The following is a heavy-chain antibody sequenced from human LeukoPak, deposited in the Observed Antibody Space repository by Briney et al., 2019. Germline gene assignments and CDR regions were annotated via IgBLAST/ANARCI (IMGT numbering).Heavy chain of an antibody. Sequence: GGSLRLSCAASGFTFSDYYMSWIRQAPGKGLEWVAVISYDGSNKYYADSVKGRFTISRDNSKNTLYLQMNSLRAEDTAVYYCARDKNYYFWSPLYYYYMDVWGKGTTVTVSS. CDR2: ISYDGSNK. D-gene: IGHD3-3*01. V-gene: IGHV3-30*03. CDR1: GFTFSDYY. J-gene: IGHJ6*03. CDR3: ARDKNYYFWSPLYYYYMDV.